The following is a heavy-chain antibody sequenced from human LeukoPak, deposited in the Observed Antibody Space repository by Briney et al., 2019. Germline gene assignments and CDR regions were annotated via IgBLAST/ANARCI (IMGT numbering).Heavy chain of an antibody. Sequence: GGSLRLSCAASGFTFSSYAMSWVRRAPGKGLEWVSAISGSGGSTYYADSVKGRFTISRDNSKNTLYLQMNSLRAEDTAVYYCAKCSSASCPRYYFDYWGQGTLVTVSS. V-gene: IGHV3-23*01. CDR2: ISGSGGST. D-gene: IGHD2-2*01. CDR1: GFTFSSYA. CDR3: AKCSSASCPRYYFDY. J-gene: IGHJ4*02.